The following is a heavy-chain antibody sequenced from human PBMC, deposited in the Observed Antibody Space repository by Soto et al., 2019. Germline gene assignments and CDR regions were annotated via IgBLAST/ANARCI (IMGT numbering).Heavy chain of an antibody. CDR1: GYTFTGYY. CDR2: VNPISGDT. CDR3: SREEGFRITMDRGRWFDP. Sequence: QIQLVQSGAEVKKPGASVKVSCRASGYTFTGYYLHWVRQAPGQGLEWMGWVNPISGDTNYAQKFQDRVIMTSVRSITTVHMELSRLRSDDTAVYYCSREEGFRITMDRGRWFDPWGQGTLVTVSS. J-gene: IGHJ5*02. D-gene: IGHD3-10*01. V-gene: IGHV1-2*02.